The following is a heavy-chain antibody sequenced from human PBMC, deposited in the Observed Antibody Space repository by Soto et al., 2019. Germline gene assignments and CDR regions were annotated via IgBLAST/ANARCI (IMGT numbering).Heavy chain of an antibody. J-gene: IGHJ6*02. CDR1: GGTFSSYA. Sequence: GASVKVSCKASGGTFSSYAISWVRQAPGQGLEWMGGIIPIFGTANYAQKFQGRVTITADKSTSTAYMGLSSLRSEDTAVYYCAREVPQFALGMDVWGQGTTVTVSS. D-gene: IGHD3-10*01. CDR3: AREVPQFALGMDV. V-gene: IGHV1-69*06. CDR2: IIPIFGTA.